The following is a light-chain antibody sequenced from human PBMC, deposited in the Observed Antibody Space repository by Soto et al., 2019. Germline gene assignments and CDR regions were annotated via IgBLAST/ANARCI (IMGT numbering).Light chain of an antibody. CDR3: QSYDSSLSAYG. J-gene: IGLJ1*01. V-gene: IGLV1-40*01. CDR1: SSNIGAGYD. CDR2: DNS. Sequence: QPLSVSGAPGQKVTISCTGSSSNIGAGYDLHWYQQLPGTAPKLLLYDNSNRPSGVPDRFSGSKSGTSASLAITGLQAEDEADYYCQSYDSSLSAYGFGSGTKVTV.